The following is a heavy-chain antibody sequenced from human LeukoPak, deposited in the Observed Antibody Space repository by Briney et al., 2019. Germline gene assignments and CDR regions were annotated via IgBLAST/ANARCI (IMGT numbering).Heavy chain of an antibody. V-gene: IGHV3-9*01. D-gene: IGHD3-22*01. Sequence: PGRSLRLSCAASGFTFDDYAMHWVRQAPGKGLEWVSGISWNSGSIGYVDSVKGRFTISRDNARNSLYLQMNSLRAEDTAVYYCARGRFSYDNTGYSSFYYWGQGTLVTVSS. J-gene: IGHJ4*02. CDR2: ISWNSGSI. CDR3: ARGRFSYDNTGYSSFYY. CDR1: GFTFDDYA.